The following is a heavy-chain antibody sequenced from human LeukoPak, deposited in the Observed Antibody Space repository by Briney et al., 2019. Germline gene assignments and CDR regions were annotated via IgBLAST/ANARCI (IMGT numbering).Heavy chain of an antibody. D-gene: IGHD5-12*01. V-gene: IGHV3-7*01. CDR2: IKQDRSEK. CDR3: ARVGYSGYHYDYFDY. Sequence: PGGSLRLSCAASGFTFSNYWMSWVRQAPGKGLEWVANIKQDRSEKYYVDSVKGRFTISRDNATNSLYLQMNSLRAEDTAVYYCARVGYSGYHYDYFDYWGQGTLVTVSS. CDR1: GFTFSNYW. J-gene: IGHJ4*02.